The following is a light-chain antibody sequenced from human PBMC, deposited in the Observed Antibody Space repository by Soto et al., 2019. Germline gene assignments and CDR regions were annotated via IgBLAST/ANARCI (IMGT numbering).Light chain of an antibody. CDR2: GAS. CDR3: QQSHSTPPFT. CDR1: QSISTY. Sequence: DIQMTQSPSSLSASVGDRVTITCRASQSISTYLNWYQHKPGKAPKVLIYGASSLQSGVPSRFSGSGSGTDFTLTISSLQPEDFATYYCQQSHSTPPFTFGPGTKVDIK. J-gene: IGKJ3*01. V-gene: IGKV1-39*01.